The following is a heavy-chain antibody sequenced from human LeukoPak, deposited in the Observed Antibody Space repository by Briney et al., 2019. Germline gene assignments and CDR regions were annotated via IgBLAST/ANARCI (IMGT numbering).Heavy chain of an antibody. CDR3: ARALGSPHNYGMDV. J-gene: IGHJ6*02. V-gene: IGHV3-13*01. CDR1: GFTFSSYD. CDR2: IGTAGDT. D-gene: IGHD3-16*01. Sequence: PPGGSLRLTCAASGFTFSSYDMHWVRQATGKGLEWVSAIGTAGDTYYPGSVKGRFTISRENAKNPLYLQMNSLRAGDTAVYYCARALGSPHNYGMDVWGQGTTVTVSS.